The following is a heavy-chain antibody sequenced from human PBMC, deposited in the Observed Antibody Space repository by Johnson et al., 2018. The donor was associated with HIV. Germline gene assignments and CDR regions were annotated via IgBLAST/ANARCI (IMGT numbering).Heavy chain of an antibody. CDR1: GFTFNSYA. CDR3: STPQAGDYPKDDAFHI. CDR2: IFSGGST. J-gene: IGHJ3*02. V-gene: IGHV3-NL1*01. D-gene: IGHD4-17*01. Sequence: QVQLVESGGGVVQPGRSLRLSCAASGFTFNSYAMHWVRQAPGKGLEWVSVIFSGGSTYYAGSVHGRFTISRDNSKNTLYLQMNSLRAEDTAVYYGSTPQAGDYPKDDAFHIWGQGTVVTVSS.